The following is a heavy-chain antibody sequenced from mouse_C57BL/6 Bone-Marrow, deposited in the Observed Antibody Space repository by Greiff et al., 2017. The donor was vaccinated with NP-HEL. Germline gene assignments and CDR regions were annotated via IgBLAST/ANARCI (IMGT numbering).Heavy chain of an antibody. CDR1: GYTFTSYW. J-gene: IGHJ1*03. V-gene: IGHV1-59*01. CDR3: ARSGSTMITTRYFDV. D-gene: IGHD2-4*01. Sequence: QVQLQQSGAELVRPGTSVKLSCKASGYTFTSYWMHWVKQRPGQGLEWIGVIDPSDSYTNYNQKFKGKATLTVDTSSSTAYMQLSSLTSEDSAVFYCARSGSTMITTRYFDVWGTGTTVTVSS. CDR2: IDPSDSYT.